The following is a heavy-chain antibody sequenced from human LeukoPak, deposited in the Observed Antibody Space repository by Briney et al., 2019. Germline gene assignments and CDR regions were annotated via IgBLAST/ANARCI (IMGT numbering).Heavy chain of an antibody. CDR3: AKDQLWWRN. CDR2: ISGSGGST. D-gene: IGHD2-21*01. V-gene: IGHV3-23*01. Sequence: GGSLRLSCAASGFTFNTYDMNWVRQAPGKGLEWVSAISGSGGSTYYADSVKGRFTISRDNSKNTLYLQMNSLRAEDTAVYYCAKDQLWWRNWGQGTLVTVSS. J-gene: IGHJ4*02. CDR1: GFTFNTYD.